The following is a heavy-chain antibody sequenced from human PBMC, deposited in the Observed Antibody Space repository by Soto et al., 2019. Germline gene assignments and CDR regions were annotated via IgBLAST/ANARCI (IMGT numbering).Heavy chain of an antibody. D-gene: IGHD6-19*01. J-gene: IGHJ4*02. V-gene: IGHV4-39*01. Sequence: KPSETLSLTCAVSGGSISSNNYFWDWIRQPPGKGLEWIGSGTIYYSGSAYYNPSLKSRVTISLNTSKNQFSLKLSSVTAADTAVYYCARHGHRVSSGFDYWGQGTLVTVSS. CDR2: GTIYYSGSA. CDR3: ARHGHRVSSGFDY. CDR1: GGSISSNNYF.